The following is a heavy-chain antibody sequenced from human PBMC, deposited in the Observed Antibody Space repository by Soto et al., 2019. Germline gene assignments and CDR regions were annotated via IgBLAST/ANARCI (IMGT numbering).Heavy chain of an antibody. Sequence: TLSLTCTVSGGSISSGGYYWSWIRQHPGKGLEWIGYIYYSGSTYYNPSLKSRVTISVDTSKNQFSLKLSSVTAADTAVYYCARGSYVLGSYYYYGMDVWGQGTTVTVSS. CDR2: IYYSGST. CDR1: GGSISSGGYY. D-gene: IGHD5-18*01. CDR3: ARGSYVLGSYYYYGMDV. J-gene: IGHJ6*02. V-gene: IGHV4-31*03.